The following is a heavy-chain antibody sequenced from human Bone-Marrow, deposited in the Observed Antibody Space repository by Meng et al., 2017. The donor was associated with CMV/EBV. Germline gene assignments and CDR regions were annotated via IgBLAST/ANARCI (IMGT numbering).Heavy chain of an antibody. Sequence: GSLRLSCTVSGGSISSYYWSWIRQPAGKGLEWIGRIYTSGSTNYNPSLKSRVTMSVDTSKNQFSLKLSSVTAADTAVYYCARVGYYYDSSGPSRWVDPWGQGTLVTVSS. D-gene: IGHD3-22*01. CDR1: GGSISSYY. V-gene: IGHV4-4*07. CDR2: IYTSGST. J-gene: IGHJ5*02. CDR3: ARVGYYYDSSGPSRWVDP.